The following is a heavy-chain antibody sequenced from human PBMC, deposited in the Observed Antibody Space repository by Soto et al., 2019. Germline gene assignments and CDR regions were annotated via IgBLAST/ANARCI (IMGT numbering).Heavy chain of an antibody. J-gene: IGHJ4*02. V-gene: IGHV1-69*01. Sequence: QEQLVQSGAEVKKPGSSVKVSCKDSGGLFSSFAISWVRQAPGQGLEWMGGIIPVFGTTNYTQKFQGRVTITADESTNTSYMELSSLTSEDTAMYYCARGGGPYVWFNEFWCQGTKVTVSS. D-gene: IGHD3-16*01. CDR2: IIPVFGTT. CDR1: GGLFSSFA. CDR3: ARGGGPYVWFNEF.